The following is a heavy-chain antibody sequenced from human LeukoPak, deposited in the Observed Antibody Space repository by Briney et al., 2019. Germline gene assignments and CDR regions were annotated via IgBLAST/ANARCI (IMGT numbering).Heavy chain of an antibody. V-gene: IGHV3-11*01. J-gene: IGHJ4*02. Sequence: GGSLRLSCAASGFTFSDYYMSRLRQAPGKGLEWVSYISSGGSTIYYAESVRGRFTISRDNAENSLYLQMNSLRAEDTAVYYCARAGPHSSSWLDYWGQGTLVTVSS. CDR2: ISSGGSTI. CDR3: ARAGPHSSSWLDY. CDR1: GFTFSDYY. D-gene: IGHD6-13*01.